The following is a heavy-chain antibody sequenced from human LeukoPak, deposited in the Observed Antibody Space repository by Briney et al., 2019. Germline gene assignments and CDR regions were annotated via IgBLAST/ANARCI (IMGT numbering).Heavy chain of an antibody. D-gene: IGHD3-9*01. V-gene: IGHV4-39*07. CDR3: ARDHSVNYDILTGYYPFDY. CDR1: GGSISSSSYY. CDR2: IYYSGST. J-gene: IGHJ4*02. Sequence: SETLSLTCTVSGGSISSSSYYWGWIRQPPGKGLEWIGSIYYSGSTYYNPSLKSRVTISVDTSKNQFSLKLSSVTAADTAVYYCARDHSVNYDILTGYYPFDYWGQGTLVTVSS.